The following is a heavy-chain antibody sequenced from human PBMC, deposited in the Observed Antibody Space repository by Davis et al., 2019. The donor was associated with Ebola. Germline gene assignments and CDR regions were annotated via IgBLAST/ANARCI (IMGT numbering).Heavy chain of an antibody. V-gene: IGHV4-39*01. D-gene: IGHD4/OR15-4a*01. Sequence: MPGGSLRLSCTVSGGSISNRNYYWGWIRQPPGKGLEWIGSMYYSGSTYYNPSLKSRVTISVDTPKNQFSLKLSSVTAADTAVYYCARSYGAAPFDYWGQGTLVTVSS. J-gene: IGHJ4*02. CDR1: GGSISNRNYY. CDR2: MYYSGST. CDR3: ARSYGAAPFDY.